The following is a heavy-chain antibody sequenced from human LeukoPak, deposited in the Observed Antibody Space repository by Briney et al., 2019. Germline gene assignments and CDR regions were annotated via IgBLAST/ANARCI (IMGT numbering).Heavy chain of an antibody. V-gene: IGHV1-2*06. CDR3: ARLGTPVAGYFDY. D-gene: IGHD6-19*01. J-gene: IGHJ4*02. CDR2: INPNSGGT. Sequence: ASVKVSCNASGYTFTGYYMHWVRQAPGQGLEWMGRINPNSGGTNYAQKFQGRVTMTRDTSISTAYMELSRLRSDDTAVYYCARLGTPVAGYFDYWGQGTLVTVSS. CDR1: GYTFTGYY.